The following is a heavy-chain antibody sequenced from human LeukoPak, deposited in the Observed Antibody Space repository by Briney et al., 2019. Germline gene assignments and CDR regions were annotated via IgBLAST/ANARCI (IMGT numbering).Heavy chain of an antibody. CDR2: IYYSGST. J-gene: IGHJ6*03. V-gene: IGHV4-39*01. CDR3: ARHPSLAVAGYYYYYYMGV. Sequence: SETLSLTCTVSGGSISSSSYYWGWIRQPPGKGLEWIGSIYYSGSTYYNPSLKSRVTISVDTSKNQFSLKLSSVTAADTAVYYCARHPSLAVAGYYYYYYMGVWGKGTTVTISS. CDR1: GGSISSSSYY. D-gene: IGHD6-19*01.